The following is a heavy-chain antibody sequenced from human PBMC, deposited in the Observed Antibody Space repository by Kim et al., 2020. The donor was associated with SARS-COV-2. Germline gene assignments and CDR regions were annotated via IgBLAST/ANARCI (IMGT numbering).Heavy chain of an antibody. CDR3: ARDEGATTPSEHAFDI. V-gene: IGHV4-31*03. D-gene: IGHD1-26*01. J-gene: IGHJ3*02. CDR1: GGSISSGGYY. CDR2: IYYSGST. Sequence: SETLSLTCTVSGGSISSGGYYWSWIRQHPGKGLEWIGYIYYSGSTYYNPSLKSRVTISVDTSKNQFSLKLSSVTAADTAVYYCARDEGATTPSEHAFDIWGQGTMVTVSS.